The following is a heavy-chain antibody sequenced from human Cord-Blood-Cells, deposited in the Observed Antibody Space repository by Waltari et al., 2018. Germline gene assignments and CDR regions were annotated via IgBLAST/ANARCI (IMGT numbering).Heavy chain of an antibody. CDR1: GFTFSSYW. V-gene: IGHV3-74*01. J-gene: IGHJ3*02. Sequence: EVQLVESGGGLVQPGGSLRLSCAAHGFTFSSYWTHWVRHDPGKGLVWVSRINSDGSSTSYADSVKGRFTISRDNAKNTLYLQMNSLRAEDTAVYYCARGPGYSSSWYAFDIWGQGTMVTVSS. D-gene: IGHD6-13*01. CDR3: ARGPGYSSSWYAFDI. CDR2: INSDGSST.